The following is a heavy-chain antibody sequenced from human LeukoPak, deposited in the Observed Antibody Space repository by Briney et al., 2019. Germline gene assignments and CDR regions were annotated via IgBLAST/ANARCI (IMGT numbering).Heavy chain of an antibody. V-gene: IGHV3-30*02. CDR3: AKDLMRDRWFGES. CDR1: GFTFSYYG. CDR2: IRYDGNDK. Sequence: PGGSLRLSCAASGFTFSYYGMHWVRQAPGKGLEWVSFIRYDGNDKFYAESVKGRFTISRDTSRNTLFLQMHSLGPEDTAVYYCAKDLMRDRWFGESWGQGTLVTVSS. D-gene: IGHD3-10*01. J-gene: IGHJ5*02.